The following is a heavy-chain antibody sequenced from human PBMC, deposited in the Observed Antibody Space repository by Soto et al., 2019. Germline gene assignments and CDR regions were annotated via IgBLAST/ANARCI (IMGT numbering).Heavy chain of an antibody. V-gene: IGHV4-59*01. D-gene: IGHD1-26*01. CDR2: IYYSGST. J-gene: IGHJ4*02. Sequence: QVQLQESGPGLVKPSETLSLTCTVSGGSISSYYWSWIRQPPGKGLEWLGYIYYSGSTNYNPALKSRVTISGDTSKNQCSLKLSSVTAADTAVYYCARVVGATHDYWGQGTLVTVSS. CDR1: GGSISSYY. CDR3: ARVVGATHDY.